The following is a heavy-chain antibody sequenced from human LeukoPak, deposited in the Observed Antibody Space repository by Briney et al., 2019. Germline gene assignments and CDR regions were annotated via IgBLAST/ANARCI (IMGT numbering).Heavy chain of an antibody. D-gene: IGHD2-21*02. CDR1: GFTFSSYA. CDR3: AKADCGGDCSYYYYYYGMDV. Sequence: GGSLRLSCAASGFTFSSYAMHWVRQAPGKGLEWVAVISYDGSNKYYADSVKGRFTISRDNPKNTLYLQMNSLRAEDTAVYYCAKADCGGDCSYYYYYYGMDVWGQGTTVTVSS. V-gene: IGHV3-30-3*01. CDR2: ISYDGSNK. J-gene: IGHJ6*02.